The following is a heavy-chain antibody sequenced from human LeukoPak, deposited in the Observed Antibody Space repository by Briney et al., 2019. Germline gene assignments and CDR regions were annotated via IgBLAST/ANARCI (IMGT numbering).Heavy chain of an antibody. D-gene: IGHD5-18*01. Sequence: GRSLRLSCAASGFTFSSYAMHWARQAPGKGLEWVAVISYDGSNKYYADSVKGRFTISRDNSKNTLYLQMNSLRAEDTAVYYCARDQLSRQLWPLWYFDLWGRGTLVTVSS. CDR2: ISYDGSNK. CDR1: GFTFSSYA. CDR3: ARDQLSRQLWPLWYFDL. V-gene: IGHV3-30-3*01. J-gene: IGHJ2*01.